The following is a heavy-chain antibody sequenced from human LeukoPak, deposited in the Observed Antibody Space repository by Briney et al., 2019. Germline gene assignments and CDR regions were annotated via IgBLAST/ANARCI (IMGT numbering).Heavy chain of an antibody. CDR2: IRSKAYGGTT. CDR3: TREFSIAVTQYYFDY. D-gene: IGHD6-19*01. J-gene: IGHJ4*02. V-gene: IGHV3-49*04. Sequence: GGSLRLSCAASGFTFSSYSMNWVRQAPGKGLEWVGFIRSKAYGGTTEYAASVKGRFTISRDDSKSIAYLQMNSLKTEDTAVYYCTREFSIAVTQYYFDYWGQGTLVTVSS. CDR1: GFTFSSYS.